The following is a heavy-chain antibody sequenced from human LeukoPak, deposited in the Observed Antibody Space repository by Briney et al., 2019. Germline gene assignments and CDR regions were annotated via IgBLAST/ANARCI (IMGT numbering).Heavy chain of an antibody. Sequence: GGSLRLSCAASGFTVSRHYMTWVRQAPGKGLQWVSVIYTAGSTYYADSVKGRFTISRDNSKNTLYLQMISLRAEDTAVYYCARGGYSGSGNYFDYWGQGTLVTVSS. V-gene: IGHV3-66*01. J-gene: IGHJ4*02. CDR1: GFTVSRHY. CDR2: IYTAGST. CDR3: ARGGYSGSGNYFDY. D-gene: IGHD3-10*01.